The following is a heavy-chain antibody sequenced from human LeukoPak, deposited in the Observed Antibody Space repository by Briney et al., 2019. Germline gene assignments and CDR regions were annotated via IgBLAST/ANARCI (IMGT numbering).Heavy chain of an antibody. V-gene: IGHV3-30*18. CDR2: ISYDGSNK. D-gene: IGHD6-6*01. J-gene: IGHJ4*02. Sequence: PGGSLRLSCAASGFTFSSYGMRWVRQAPGKGLEWVAVISYDGSNKYYADSVKGRFTISRDNSKNTLYLQMNSLRAEDTAVYYCAKPIAARQPYFDYWGQGTLVTVSS. CDR3: AKPIAARQPYFDY. CDR1: GFTFSSYG.